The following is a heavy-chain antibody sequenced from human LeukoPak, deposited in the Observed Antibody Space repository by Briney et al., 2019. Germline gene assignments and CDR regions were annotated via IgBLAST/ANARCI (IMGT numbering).Heavy chain of an antibody. D-gene: IGHD2-15*01. Sequence: SVKVSCKAPGGTFSSYATSWVRQAPGQGLEWMGGIIPIFGTANYAQKFQGRVTITADESTSTAYMELSSLRSEDTAVYYCAREGYCSGGSCYGTFDYWGQGTLVTVSS. V-gene: IGHV1-69*13. CDR3: AREGYCSGGSCYGTFDY. CDR1: GGTFSSYA. CDR2: IIPIFGTA. J-gene: IGHJ4*02.